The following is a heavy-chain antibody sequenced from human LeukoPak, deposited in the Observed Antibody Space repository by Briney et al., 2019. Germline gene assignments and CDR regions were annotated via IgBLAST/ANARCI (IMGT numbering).Heavy chain of an antibody. Sequence: GGSLRLSCAASGFTFSSYSMNWVRQAPGKGLEWVSYISSSSSTIYYADSVKGRFTISRDNAKNSLYLQMNSLRAEDTAVYYCARGPGPAGGSSGWYYFDYWGQGTLVTVSS. J-gene: IGHJ4*02. V-gene: IGHV3-48*01. CDR3: ARGPGPAGGSSGWYYFDY. D-gene: IGHD6-19*01. CDR2: ISSSSSTI. CDR1: GFTFSSYS.